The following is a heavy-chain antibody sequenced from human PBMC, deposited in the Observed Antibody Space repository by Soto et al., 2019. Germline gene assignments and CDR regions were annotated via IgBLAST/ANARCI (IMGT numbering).Heavy chain of an antibody. Sequence: QVQLVQSGAEVKKPGSSVKVSCKSSGGTFSSYAISWVRQAPGQGLEWMGGIIPIFGTANYAQKFQGRVTITADESTSTAYMELSSLRAEDTAVYYCASTTAMVYYYYYGMDVWGQGTTVTVSS. V-gene: IGHV1-69*12. CDR1: GGTFSSYA. CDR2: IIPIFGTA. J-gene: IGHJ6*02. CDR3: ASTTAMVYYYYYGMDV. D-gene: IGHD5-18*01.